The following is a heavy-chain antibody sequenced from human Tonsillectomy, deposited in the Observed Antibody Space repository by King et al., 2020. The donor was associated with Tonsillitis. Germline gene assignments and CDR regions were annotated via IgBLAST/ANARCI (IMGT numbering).Heavy chain of an antibody. Sequence: EQLVQSGAEVKKPGESLKISCKGSGYSFGNYWIGWVRQVPGKGLEWVGNMYPDDSDTRYSPSFQGQVAISADKSISTAYLQWSSLKASDTAIYYCARHLSLNYGHYLYYYAMDVWGQGPAVTVPS. J-gene: IGHJ6*02. CDR1: GYSFGNYW. CDR2: MYPDDSDT. D-gene: IGHD4-17*01. V-gene: IGHV5-51*01. CDR3: ARHLSLNYGHYLYYYAMDV.